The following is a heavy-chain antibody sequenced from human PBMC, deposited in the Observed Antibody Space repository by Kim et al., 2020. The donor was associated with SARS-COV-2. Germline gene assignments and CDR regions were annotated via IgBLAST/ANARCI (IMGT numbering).Heavy chain of an antibody. CDR3: ARLLDTAMVQGYFDL. CDR1: GGSISSSSYY. V-gene: IGHV4-39*01. D-gene: IGHD5-18*01. Sequence: SETLSLTCTVSGGSISSSSYYWGWIRQPPGKGLEWIGSIYYSGSTYYNPSLKSRVTISVDTSKNQFSLKLSSVTAADTAVYYCARLLDTAMVQGYFDLWGRGALVTVSS. J-gene: IGHJ2*01. CDR2: IYYSGST.